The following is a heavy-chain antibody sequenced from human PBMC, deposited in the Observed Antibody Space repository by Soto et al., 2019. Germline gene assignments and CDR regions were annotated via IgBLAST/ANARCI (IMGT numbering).Heavy chain of an antibody. CDR3: ARDYHDSSGSLLGYFQH. V-gene: IGHV1-69*12. D-gene: IGHD3-22*01. CDR1: GGTFSSYA. CDR2: IIPIFGTA. J-gene: IGHJ1*01. Sequence: QVQLVQSGAEVKKPGSSVKVSCKASGGTFSSYAISWVRQAPGQGLEWMGGIIPIFGTANYAQKFQGRVTITADESTRTAYMELRSLISEDTAVYYRARDYHDSSGSLLGYFQHWGQGTLVTVSS.